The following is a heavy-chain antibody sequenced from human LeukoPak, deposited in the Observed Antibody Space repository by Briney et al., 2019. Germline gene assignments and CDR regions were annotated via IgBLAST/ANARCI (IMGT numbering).Heavy chain of an antibody. CDR3: ARDHLNDYGDVYIVFDY. CDR1: GDSVSSNSAA. J-gene: IGHJ4*02. CDR2: TYYRSKWYN. Sequence: SQTLSLTCAISGDSVSSNSAAWNWIRRSPSRGLEWLGRTYYRSKWYNDYAVSVKSRITINPNTSKNQFSLQLNSVTPEDTAVYYCARDHLNDYGDVYIVFDYWGQGTLVTVSS. V-gene: IGHV6-1*01. D-gene: IGHD4-17*01.